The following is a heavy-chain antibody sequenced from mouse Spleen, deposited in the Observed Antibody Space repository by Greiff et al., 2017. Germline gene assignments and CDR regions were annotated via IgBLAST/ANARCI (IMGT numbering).Heavy chain of an antibody. CDR1: GFTFSSYY. V-gene: IGHV5-6-4*01. J-gene: IGHJ3*01. D-gene: IGHD2-3*01. Sequence: DVKLVESGGGLVKLGGSLKLSCAASGFTFSSYYMSWVRQTPEKRLEWVATISSGGGSTYYPDSVKGRFTISRDNAKNTLYLQMSSLNSEDTAVYYCARVYDGYYPSWFAYWGQGTLVTVSA. CDR2: ISSGGGST. CDR3: ARVYDGYYPSWFAY.